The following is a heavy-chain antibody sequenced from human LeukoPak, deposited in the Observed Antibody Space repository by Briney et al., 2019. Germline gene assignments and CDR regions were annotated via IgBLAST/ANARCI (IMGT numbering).Heavy chain of an antibody. V-gene: IGHV4-4*07. D-gene: IGHD5-12*01. CDR3: ARDPATDAFDI. CDR1: GASISSYS. CDR2: IYYSGST. J-gene: IGHJ3*02. Sequence: SETLSLTCAVSGASISSYSWSWIRQPAGKGLEWIGRIYYSGSTNYNPSLKSRVTMSADTSKNHFSLKLSSVTAADTAVYYCARDPATDAFDIWGQGTMVTVSS.